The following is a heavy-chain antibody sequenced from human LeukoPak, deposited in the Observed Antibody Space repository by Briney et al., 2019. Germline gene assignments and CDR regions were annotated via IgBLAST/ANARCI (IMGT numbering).Heavy chain of an antibody. CDR3: AKGLYYYDSSGYFDY. D-gene: IGHD3-22*01. J-gene: IGHJ4*02. CDR1: GFTFEDYA. Sequence: GGSLRLSCAASGFTFEDYAMRWVRQAPGKGLEWVSLISGDGDRTYYADSVKGRFTISRDNSKNSLYLQMNSLRTEDTALYYCAKGLYYYDSSGYFDYWGQGTLVTVSS. V-gene: IGHV3-43*02. CDR2: ISGDGDRT.